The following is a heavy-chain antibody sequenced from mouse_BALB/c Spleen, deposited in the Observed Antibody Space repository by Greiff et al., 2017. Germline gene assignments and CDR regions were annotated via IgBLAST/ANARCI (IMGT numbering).Heavy chain of an antibody. J-gene: IGHJ4*01. V-gene: IGHV3-8*02. CDR3: ARGTARATGAMDY. CDR1: GDSITSGY. CDR2: ISYSGST. Sequence: EVKLMESGPSLVKPSQTLSLTCSVTGDSITSGYWYWIRKFPGNNLEYMGYISYSGSTYYNPSLKSRISITRDTSKNQYYLQLHSVTTEDTATYYCARGTARATGAMDYWGQGTSVTVSS. D-gene: IGHD3-2*01.